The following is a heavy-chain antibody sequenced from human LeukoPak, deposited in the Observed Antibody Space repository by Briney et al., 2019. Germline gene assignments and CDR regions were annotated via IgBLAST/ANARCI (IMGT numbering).Heavy chain of an antibody. V-gene: IGHV6-1*01. Sequence: HSQTLSLTCAISGDSFSSNSAAWNWLRQSPSRGLEWLGRTYYRSKWYSDYAVAVKSRITINPDTSKNQFSLQLNSVTPEDTAVYYCARDQVSGYSYRRHIELDYWGQGTLVTVSS. CDR1: GDSFSSNSAA. J-gene: IGHJ4*02. CDR3: ARDQVSGYSYRRHIELDY. D-gene: IGHD5-18*01. CDR2: TYYRSKWYS.